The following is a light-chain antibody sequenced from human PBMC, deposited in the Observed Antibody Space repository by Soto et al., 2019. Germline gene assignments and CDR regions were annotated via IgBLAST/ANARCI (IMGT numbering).Light chain of an antibody. J-gene: IGKJ5*01. Sequence: AIRMTQSPSSLSTSTGDRVTITCRASQGISSYLAWYQQKPGKAPKLLIYAASTLQSGVPSRFSGSGSGTDFTLTISSLQPEDFATYYCQQSYSTLSITFGQGTRLEIK. CDR3: QQSYSTLSIT. V-gene: IGKV1-8*01. CDR1: QGISSY. CDR2: AAS.